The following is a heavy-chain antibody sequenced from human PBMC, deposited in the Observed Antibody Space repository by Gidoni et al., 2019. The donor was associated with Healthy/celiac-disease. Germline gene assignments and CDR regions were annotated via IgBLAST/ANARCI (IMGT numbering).Heavy chain of an antibody. V-gene: IGHV3-30*03. CDR2: ISYYGSNK. J-gene: IGHJ3*02. CDR1: GFTFSSYG. Sequence: QVQLVESGGGVVQPGRSLRLSCAASGFTFSSYGMHWVRQAPGKGLGCVAVISYYGSNKYYADSVKGRFTISRDNSKNTLYLQMNSLRAEDTAVYYCARENIVVVPAAKQGGAFDIWGQGTMVTVSS. D-gene: IGHD2-2*01. CDR3: ARENIVVVPAAKQGGAFDI.